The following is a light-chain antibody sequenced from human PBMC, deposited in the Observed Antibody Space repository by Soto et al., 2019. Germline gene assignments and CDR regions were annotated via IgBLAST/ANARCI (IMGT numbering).Light chain of an antibody. J-gene: IGLJ2*01. Sequence: QSALTQPASVSGSPGQSITISCTGTSSDVGGYNYVSWYQQHPGKAPKLLIHDVTHRPSGVSDRFSGSKSGNTASLTISGLQAEDEADYYCSSYTSSSTPVVFGGGTQLTVL. V-gene: IGLV2-14*01. CDR1: SSDVGGYNY. CDR2: DVT. CDR3: SSYTSSSTPVV.